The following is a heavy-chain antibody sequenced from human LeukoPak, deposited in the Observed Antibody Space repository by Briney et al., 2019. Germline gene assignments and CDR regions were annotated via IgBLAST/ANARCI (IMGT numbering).Heavy chain of an antibody. V-gene: IGHV1-18*01. CDR1: GYTFTSYG. CDR2: ISAYNGNT. CDR3: ARDRYYYDSSGYTRYYYYYMDV. Sequence: ASVKVSCKASGYTFTSYGISWVRQAPGQGLEWMGWISAYNGNTNYAQKLQGRVTMTTDTSTSTAYMELRSLRSDDTAVYYCARDRYYYDSSGYTRYYYYYMDVWGKGTTVTVSS. J-gene: IGHJ6*03. D-gene: IGHD3-22*01.